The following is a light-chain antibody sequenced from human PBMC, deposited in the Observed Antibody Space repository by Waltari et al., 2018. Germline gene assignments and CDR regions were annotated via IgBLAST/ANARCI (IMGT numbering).Light chain of an antibody. CDR3: QQYGSSPNT. CDR2: GAS. CDR1: QSVSSSY. J-gene: IGKJ2*01. Sequence: EIVLTQSPGTLSLSPGERATLSCRASQSVSSSYLAWYQQKPGQAPRLLIYGASSRATGIPDRLSGSGSGTDFTLTISRLEPEEFAVYYCQQYGSSPNTFGQGTKLEIK. V-gene: IGKV3-20*01.